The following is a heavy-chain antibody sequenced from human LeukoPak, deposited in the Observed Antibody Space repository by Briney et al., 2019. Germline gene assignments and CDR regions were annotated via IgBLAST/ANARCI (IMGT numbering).Heavy chain of an antibody. CDR2: IYTSGSI. V-gene: IGHV4-4*07. CDR1: GGSISSYY. D-gene: IGHD1-26*01. J-gene: IGHJ6*03. Sequence: PSETLSLTCTVSGGSISSYYWSWIRQPAGKGLEWIGRIYTSGSITYNPSLKSRVSMSVDTSKNQFSLKLSSVTAADTAVYYCARVSVGATNSYYYYYMDVWGKGTTVTISS. CDR3: ARVSVGATNSYYYYYMDV.